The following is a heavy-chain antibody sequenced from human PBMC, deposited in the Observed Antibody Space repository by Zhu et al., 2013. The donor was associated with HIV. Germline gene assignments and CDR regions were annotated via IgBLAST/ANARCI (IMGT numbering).Heavy chain of an antibody. D-gene: IGHD2-2*02. CDR1: GYTFTSYD. J-gene: IGHJ5*02. Sequence: QVQLVQSGAEVKKPGASVKVSCKASGYTFTSYDINWVRQATGQGLEWMGWMNPNSGNTGYAQKFQGRVTMTRNTSISTAYMELSSLRSEDTAVYYCARARYCSSTSCYRRRGWFDPWGQGTLVTVSS. CDR3: ARARYCSSTSCYRRRGWFDP. V-gene: IGHV1-8*01. CDR2: MNPNSGNT.